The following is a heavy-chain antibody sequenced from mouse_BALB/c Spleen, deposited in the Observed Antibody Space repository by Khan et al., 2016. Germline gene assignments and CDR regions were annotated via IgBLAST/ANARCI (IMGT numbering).Heavy chain of an antibody. J-gene: IGHJ2*01. CDR1: GYSITSDYA. V-gene: IGHV3-2*02. CDR2: ITYSGST. Sequence: EVQLQESGPGLVKPSQSLSLTCTVTGYSITSDYAWNWIRQFPGNKLEWMGYITYSGSTSYNPSLKSRISINRDTSKNQFFLQLNSVTTEDTATYYCARCDYGRGYFDYWGQGTTLTVSS. CDR3: ARCDYGRGYFDY. D-gene: IGHD2-4*01.